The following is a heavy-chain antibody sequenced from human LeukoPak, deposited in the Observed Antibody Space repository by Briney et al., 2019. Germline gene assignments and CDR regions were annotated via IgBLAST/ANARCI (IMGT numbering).Heavy chain of an antibody. Sequence: PSETLSLTCAVSGYSISSSNWWGWIRRPPGKGLEWIGYIYYSGSTNYNPSLKSRVTISVDTSKNQFSLKLSSVTAADTAVYYCARVRGGGSYYDYWGRGTLVTVSS. J-gene: IGHJ4*02. CDR3: ARVRGGGSYYDY. CDR2: IYYSGST. D-gene: IGHD1-26*01. CDR1: GYSISSSNW. V-gene: IGHV4-28*03.